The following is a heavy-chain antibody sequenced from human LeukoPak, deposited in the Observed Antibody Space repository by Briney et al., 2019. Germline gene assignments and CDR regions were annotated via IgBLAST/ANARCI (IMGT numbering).Heavy chain of an antibody. D-gene: IGHD4-17*01. V-gene: IGHV1-18*01. CDR1: GYTFTSYG. CDR3: ARANPVTPRTSFDY. Sequence: ASVKVSCKASGYTFTSYGISWVRQAPGQGLEWMGWISAYNGNTNYAQKLQGRVTMTTDTSTSTAYMELRSLRSDDTAVYYCARANPVTPRTSFDYWGQGPLVTVSS. J-gene: IGHJ4*02. CDR2: ISAYNGNT.